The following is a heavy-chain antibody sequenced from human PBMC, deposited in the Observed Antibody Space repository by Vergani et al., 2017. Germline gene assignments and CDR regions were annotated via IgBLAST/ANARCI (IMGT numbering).Heavy chain of an antibody. Sequence: QVQLVQSGAEVKKPGSSVKVSCKASGGTFSSYAISWVRQAPGQGLEWMGGIIPIFGTANYAQKFQGRVTITADESTSTAYMELSSLRSEDTAVYYCARDHRSTGSGSYYKSYYINYYYGMDVWGQGTTVTVSS. J-gene: IGHJ6*02. V-gene: IGHV1-69*01. D-gene: IGHD3-10*01. CDR2: IIPIFGTA. CDR3: ARDHRSTGSGSYYKSYYINYYYGMDV. CDR1: GGTFSSYA.